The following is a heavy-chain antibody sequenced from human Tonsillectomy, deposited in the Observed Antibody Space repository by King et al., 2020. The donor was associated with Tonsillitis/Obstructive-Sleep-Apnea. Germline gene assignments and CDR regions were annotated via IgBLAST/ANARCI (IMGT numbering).Heavy chain of an antibody. D-gene: IGHD2-2*01. CDR1: GGSFSGSY. J-gene: IGHJ6*03. Sequence: VQLQQWGAGLLKPSETLSLTCAVYGGSFSGSYWSWIRQPPGKGLEWIGEINHSGSTNYNPSLKSRVTISVDTSKNQFSLKVSSVTAADTAVYYCARGEILVVPAAQVYYYYMDVWGKGTTVTVSS. V-gene: IGHV4-34*01. CDR2: INHSGST. CDR3: ARGEILVVPAAQVYYYYMDV.